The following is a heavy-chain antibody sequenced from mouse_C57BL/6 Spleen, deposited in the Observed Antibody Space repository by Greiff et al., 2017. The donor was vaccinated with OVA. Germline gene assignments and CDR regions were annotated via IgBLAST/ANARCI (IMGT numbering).Heavy chain of an antibody. CDR3: ARSSRASLPCAY. CDR1: GYSFTDYN. V-gene: IGHV1-39*01. CDR2: INPNYGTT. D-gene: IGHD6-1*01. J-gene: IGHJ3*01. Sequence: VQLKESGPELVKPGASVKISCKASGYSFTDYNMNWVKQSHGKSLEWIGVINPNYGTTSYNQKFKGKATLTVDQSSSTAYMQLNILTSEDTAVYYGARSSRASLPCAYWSQGTLVTVSA.